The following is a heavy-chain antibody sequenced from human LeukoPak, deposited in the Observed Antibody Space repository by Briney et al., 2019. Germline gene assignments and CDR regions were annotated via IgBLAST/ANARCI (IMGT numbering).Heavy chain of an antibody. D-gene: IGHD3-10*01. CDR1: GFTFSSYA. J-gene: IGHJ4*02. Sequence: PGGSLRLSCAASGFTFSSYAMHWVRQAPGKGLEWVANIKHDGSEKYYVDSVKGRFTISRDNAKNSLYLQMNSLRGEDTAVYYCARDRDYYNYFEYWGQGTLVTVSS. CDR3: ARDRDYYNYFEY. V-gene: IGHV3-7*04. CDR2: IKHDGSEK.